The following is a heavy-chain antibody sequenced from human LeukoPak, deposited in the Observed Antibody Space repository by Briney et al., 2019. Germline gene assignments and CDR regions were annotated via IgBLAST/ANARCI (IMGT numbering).Heavy chain of an antibody. V-gene: IGHV3-21*01. Sequence: VGSLRLSCAASGLTFNSYSMNWVRQAPGKGLEWVSSISIGSSYIYYADSVKGRFTISRDNAKNSLYLQMNSLRAEDTAVYYCARDGTGTTGYYYYYMDVWGKGTTVTVSS. CDR3: ARDGTGTTGYYYYYMDV. D-gene: IGHD1-1*01. J-gene: IGHJ6*03. CDR2: ISIGSSYI. CDR1: GLTFNSYS.